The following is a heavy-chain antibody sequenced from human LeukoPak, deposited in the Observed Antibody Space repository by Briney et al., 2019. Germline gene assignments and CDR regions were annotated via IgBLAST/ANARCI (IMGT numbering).Heavy chain of an antibody. V-gene: IGHV3-21*06. D-gene: IGHD3-22*01. CDR1: GFTYRRYS. J-gene: IGHJ4*02. CDR3: AKEDYYDSSGSPSGGFDY. CDR2: ISSGSDYI. Sequence: GGSLRLSCVASGFTYRRYSMNWVRQAPGKGLEWVSTISSGSDYIYHADSVRGRFTISRDNARNSLYLQMNSLRAEDTAVYYCAKEDYYDSSGSPSGGFDYWGQGTLVTVSS.